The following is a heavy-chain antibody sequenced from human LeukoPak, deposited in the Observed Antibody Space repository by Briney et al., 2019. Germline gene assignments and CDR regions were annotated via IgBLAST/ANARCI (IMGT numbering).Heavy chain of an antibody. D-gene: IGHD3-10*01. V-gene: IGHV3-23*01. J-gene: IGHJ4*02. CDR2: ISGSGGST. CDR1: GFTFTSYS. Sequence: GGSLRLSCAASGFTFTSYSMSWVRQAPGKGLEWVSAISGSGGSTYYADSVKGRFTISRDNAKNSLYLQMNSLRAEDTAVYYCARDYYGSDTYYFDYWGQGTLVTVPS. CDR3: ARDYYGSDTYYFDY.